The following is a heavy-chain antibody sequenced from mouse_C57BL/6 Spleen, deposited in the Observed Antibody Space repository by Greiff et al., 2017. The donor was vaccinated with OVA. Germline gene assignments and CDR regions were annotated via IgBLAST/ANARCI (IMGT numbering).Heavy chain of an antibody. CDR1: GYTFTSYW. CDR3: ARPLEAMDY. J-gene: IGHJ4*01. Sequence: QVHVKQPGAELVKPGASVKLSCKASGYTFTSYWMHWVKQRPGQGLEWIGMIHPNSGSTNYNEKFKSKATLTVDKSSSTAYMQLSSLTSEDSAVYYCARPLEAMDYWGQGTSVTVSS. V-gene: IGHV1-64*01. CDR2: IHPNSGST.